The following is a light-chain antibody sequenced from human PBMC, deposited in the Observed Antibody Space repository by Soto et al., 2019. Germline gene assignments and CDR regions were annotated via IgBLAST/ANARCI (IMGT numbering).Light chain of an antibody. CDR3: QQYNNWLRWT. CDR2: DAS. J-gene: IGKJ1*01. Sequence: EIVMTQSPATLSVSPGERATLSCWASQSIGSNLAWYQQRPGQGPRLLIYDASTRATGIPARFSGSGSGTDFTLTISSLQSEDFAVYYGQQYNNWLRWTFGQGTKVEIK. CDR1: QSIGSN. V-gene: IGKV3-15*01.